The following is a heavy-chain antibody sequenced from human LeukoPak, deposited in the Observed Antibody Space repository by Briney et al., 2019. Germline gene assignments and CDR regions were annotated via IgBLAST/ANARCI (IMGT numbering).Heavy chain of an antibody. D-gene: IGHD5-24*01. V-gene: IGHV1-69*05. CDR2: IIPIFGTA. J-gene: IGHJ4*02. Sequence: SVKVSCKASGGTFSSYTISWGRQAPGQGLEWMGGIIPIFGTANYAQKFQGRVTITTDESTSTAYMELSSLRSEDTAVYYCATQPATMIDYWGQGTLVTVSS. CDR1: GGTFSSYT. CDR3: ATQPATMIDY.